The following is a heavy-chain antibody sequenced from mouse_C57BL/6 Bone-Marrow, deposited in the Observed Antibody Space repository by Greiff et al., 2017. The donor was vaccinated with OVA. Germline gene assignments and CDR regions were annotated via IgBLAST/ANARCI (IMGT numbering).Heavy chain of an antibody. Sequence: QVQLQQPGAELVRPGSSVKLSCKASGYTFTSYWMDWVKQRPGQGLEWIGNIYPSDSETHYNQKFKGKATLTVDTSSSTAYMQLSSLTSEDSAVYYCARGGLRLFAYWGQVTLVTVSA. V-gene: IGHV1-61*01. CDR1: GYTFTSYW. D-gene: IGHD2-4*01. J-gene: IGHJ3*01. CDR3: ARGGLRLFAY. CDR2: IYPSDSET.